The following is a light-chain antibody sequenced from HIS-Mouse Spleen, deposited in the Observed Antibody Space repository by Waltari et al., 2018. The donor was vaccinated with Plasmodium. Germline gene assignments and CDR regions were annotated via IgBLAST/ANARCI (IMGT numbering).Light chain of an antibody. CDR1: ALTKKY. J-gene: IGLJ3*02. CDR3: YSTDSSGNHRV. CDR2: EDS. V-gene: IGLV3-10*01. Sequence: SYELTQPPSVSVSPGQTARITCSGDALTKKYAYWYQQKSGQAPVLGIYEDSKRPAGIPERFSGYSSGTMATLTISGAQVEDEADYYCYSTDSSGNHRVFGGGTKLTVL.